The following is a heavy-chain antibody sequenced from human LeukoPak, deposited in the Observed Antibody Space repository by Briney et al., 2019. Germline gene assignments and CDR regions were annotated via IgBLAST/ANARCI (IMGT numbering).Heavy chain of an antibody. CDR2: INPNSGGT. J-gene: IGHJ4*02. V-gene: IGHV1-2*06. CDR3: ARDRAMDY. Sequence: ASVKVSCKASGYTFTSYYIHWVRQAPGQGLEWMGRINPNSGGTDYAQKFQGRVTMTRDTSINTAYMELSRLRSGDTAVYYCARDRAMDYWGQGTLVTVSS. CDR1: GYTFTSYY.